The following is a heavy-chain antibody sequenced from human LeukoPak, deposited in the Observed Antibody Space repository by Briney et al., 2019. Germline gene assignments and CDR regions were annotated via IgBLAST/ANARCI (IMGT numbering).Heavy chain of an antibody. D-gene: IGHD2-2*03. V-gene: IGHV1-8*01. Sequence: GASVKVSCKASGYTFTSYDINWVRQATGQGLEWMGWMNPNSGNTGYAQKFQGRVTMTRKTSISTAYMELRRLTSEDTAVSYCARAGYCSSTSCYRGHYYYYYYMDVWGKGTTVTVSS. CDR2: MNPNSGNT. CDR1: GYTFTSYD. CDR3: ARAGYCSSTSCYRGHYYYYYYMDV. J-gene: IGHJ6*03.